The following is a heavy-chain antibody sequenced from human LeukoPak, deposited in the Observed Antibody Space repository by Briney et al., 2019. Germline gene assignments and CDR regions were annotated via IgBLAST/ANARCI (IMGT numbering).Heavy chain of an antibody. Sequence: PGGSLRLSCSASGFTFSSYAMHWVRQAPGKGLEYVSAISSNGGSTYYADSVKGRFTISRDNSMNTLYLQMSSLRAEDTAVYYCVKDYHRITMVLHYFDYWGQGTLVTVSS. CDR1: GFTFSSYA. D-gene: IGHD3-10*01. CDR3: VKDYHRITMVLHYFDY. V-gene: IGHV3-64D*06. J-gene: IGHJ4*02. CDR2: ISSNGGST.